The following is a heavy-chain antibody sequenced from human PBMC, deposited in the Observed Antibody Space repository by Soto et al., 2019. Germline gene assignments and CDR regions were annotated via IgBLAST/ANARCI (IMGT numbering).Heavy chain of an antibody. J-gene: IGHJ6*02. Sequence: XGSLRLSCAASGFTLGSYGMHWVRQAPGKGLEWVAVIWYDGSNKYYADSVKGRFTISRDNSKNTLYLQMNSLRAEDTAVYSCASSQGDYYYGMDVWGQGTTVTVSS. D-gene: IGHD3-16*01. V-gene: IGHV3-33*01. CDR2: IWYDGSNK. CDR1: GFTLGSYG. CDR3: ASSQGDYYYGMDV.